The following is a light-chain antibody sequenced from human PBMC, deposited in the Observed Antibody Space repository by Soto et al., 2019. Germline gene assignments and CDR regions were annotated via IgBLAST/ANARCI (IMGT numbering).Light chain of an antibody. CDR2: DNT. CDR1: SSNIGAGYD. Sequence: QSVLTQPPSVSGAPGQRVTISCTGSSSNIGAGYDVHWYQQLPGAAPKLIIYDNTNRPSGVPDRFSASKSGTSGSLAITGLQADDEADYYCQSYDSSLSGSYVFGTGTKVTVL. CDR3: QSYDSSLSGSYV. J-gene: IGLJ1*01. V-gene: IGLV1-40*01.